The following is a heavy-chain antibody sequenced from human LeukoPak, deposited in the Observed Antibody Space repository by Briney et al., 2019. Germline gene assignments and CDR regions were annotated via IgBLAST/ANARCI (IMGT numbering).Heavy chain of an antibody. CDR3: ARGATPPEFDY. Sequence: SETLSLTCTVSGGSISSYYWSWTRQPPGKGLEWIGYIYYSGSTNYNPSLKSRVTISVDTSKNQFSLKLSSVTAADTAVYYCARGATPPEFDYWGQGTLVTVSS. CDR2: IYYSGST. J-gene: IGHJ4*02. V-gene: IGHV4-59*01. CDR1: GGSISSYY. D-gene: IGHD1-26*01.